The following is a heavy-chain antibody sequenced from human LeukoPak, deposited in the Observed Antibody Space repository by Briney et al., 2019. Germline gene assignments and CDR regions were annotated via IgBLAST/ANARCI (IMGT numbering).Heavy chain of an antibody. D-gene: IGHD3-22*01. J-gene: IGHJ4*02. Sequence: GRSLSPSRAPAGLTFDNFDIGCVRHDPGQGLKWGLGLNWNGGRIIYADSVKGRFTIYRDNAKNSLYLQMNSLRAEDTVLYYCATYSFDRGYYFDYWGQGTLVTVSS. CDR2: LNWNGGRI. CDR3: ATYSFDRGYYFDY. V-gene: IGHV3-20*04. CDR1: GLTFDNFD.